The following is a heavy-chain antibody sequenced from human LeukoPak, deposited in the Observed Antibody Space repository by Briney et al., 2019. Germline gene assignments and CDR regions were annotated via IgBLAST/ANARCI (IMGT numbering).Heavy chain of an antibody. CDR3: AKAASSSWPSYYYGMDV. Sequence: GGSLRLSCAASGFILSSYSMSWVRQAPGKGLEWVSVITGSGGNTYYADPVKGRFTISKDNSKNTVYLQMSSLRVDDTAVYYCAKAASSSWPSYYYGMDVWGQGTTVTVSS. CDR1: GFILSSYS. D-gene: IGHD6-13*01. V-gene: IGHV3-23*01. J-gene: IGHJ6*02. CDR2: ITGSGGNT.